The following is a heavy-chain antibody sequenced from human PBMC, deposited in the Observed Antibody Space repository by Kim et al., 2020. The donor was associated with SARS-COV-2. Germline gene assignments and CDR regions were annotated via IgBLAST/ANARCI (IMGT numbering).Heavy chain of an antibody. Sequence: GGSLRLSCAASGFTFSSYSMNWVRQAPGKGLEWVSSISSSNNYIYDADLVKGRFTTSKDNAKNSQHQQMNSQKAEVMVDYYCAGDGSGTAVAGYYYYYV. CDR1: GFTFSSYS. CDR2: ISSSNNYI. J-gene: IGHJ6*01. V-gene: IGHV3-21*01. D-gene: IGHD6-19*01. CDR3: AGDGSGTAVAGYYYYYV.